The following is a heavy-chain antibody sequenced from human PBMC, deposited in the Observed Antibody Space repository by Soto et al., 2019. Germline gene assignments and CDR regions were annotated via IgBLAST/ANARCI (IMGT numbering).Heavy chain of an antibody. CDR1: GFTFSSYW. D-gene: IGHD6-13*01. CDR2: IKQDGSEK. J-gene: IGHJ3*02. V-gene: IGHV3-7*01. Sequence: LRLSCAASGFTFSSYWMSWVRQAPGKGLEWVANIKQDGSEKYYVDSVKGRFTISRDNAKNSLYLQMNSLRAEDTAVYYCARDSIAAADGDAFDIWGQGTMVTVSS. CDR3: ARDSIAAADGDAFDI.